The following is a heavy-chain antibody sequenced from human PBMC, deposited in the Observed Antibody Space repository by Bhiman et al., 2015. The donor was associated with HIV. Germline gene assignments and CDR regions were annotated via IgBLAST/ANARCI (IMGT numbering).Heavy chain of an antibody. D-gene: IGHD2-15*01. CDR2: IYSGGST. J-gene: IGHJ4*02. CDR1: GFTVSDNY. Sequence: EVQLVESGGGLVQPGGSLRLSCAASGFTVSDNYMYWVRQAPGKGLEWVSVIYSGGSTYYAESVKGRFIISRDKSKNTLSLQMNSLTAEDTGVFYCAKDWWARVHVPSYFDYWGQGTLVTVSS. CDR3: AKDWWARVHVPSYFDY. V-gene: IGHV3-66*01.